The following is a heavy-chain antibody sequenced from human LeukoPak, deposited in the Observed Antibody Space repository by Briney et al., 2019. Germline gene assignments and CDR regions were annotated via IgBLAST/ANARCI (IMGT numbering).Heavy chain of an antibody. Sequence: PSETLSLTCTVSGGSISSYFWSWIRQPPGKGLEWIGYIYYSGSTNYNPSLKSRVTISVDTSKNQFSLKLSSVTAADTAAYYCARQTYDSSGSPYFDYWGQGTLVTVSS. J-gene: IGHJ4*02. CDR3: ARQTYDSSGSPYFDY. CDR1: GGSISSYF. D-gene: IGHD3-22*01. V-gene: IGHV4-59*08. CDR2: IYYSGST.